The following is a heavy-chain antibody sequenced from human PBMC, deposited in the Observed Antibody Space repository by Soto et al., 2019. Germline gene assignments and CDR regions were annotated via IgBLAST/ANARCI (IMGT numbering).Heavy chain of an antibody. CDR3: ARGLFSGDAYSGGWYYFDY. CDR1: GGSLSDYS. J-gene: IGHJ4*02. D-gene: IGHD3-10*01. V-gene: IGHV4-34*01. Sequence: QVQLQQWGAGLLKPSETLSLTCAVYGGSLSDYSWTWIRQPPGKALEWIGQINHSGSANYNPSLRSRVTISVGTPSNQFSLELTSVTAADTAVYYCARGLFSGDAYSGGWYYFDYWGQGTLVTVSS. CDR2: INHSGSA.